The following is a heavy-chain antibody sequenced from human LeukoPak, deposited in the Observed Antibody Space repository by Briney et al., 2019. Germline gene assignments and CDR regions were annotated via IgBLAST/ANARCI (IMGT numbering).Heavy chain of an antibody. CDR2: ISGSGGST. CDR1: RFTFSSYV. V-gene: IGHV3-23*01. Sequence: TGGSLRLSCAASRFTFSSYVMSWVRQAPGKGLEWVSAISGSGGSTYYADSVKGRFTISRDNSKNTLYLQMNSLRAEDTAVYYCAKPLGYCSGGSCSYYYYGMDVWGQGTTVTVSS. D-gene: IGHD2-15*01. J-gene: IGHJ6*02. CDR3: AKPLGYCSGGSCSYYYYGMDV.